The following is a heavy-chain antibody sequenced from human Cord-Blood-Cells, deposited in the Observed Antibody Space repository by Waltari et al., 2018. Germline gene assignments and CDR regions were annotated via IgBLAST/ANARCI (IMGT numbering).Heavy chain of an antibody. D-gene: IGHD3-10*01. CDR3: ARGGYGSGNVDY. CDR2: IYYSGST. CDR1: GGSVSSGSYY. Sequence: QVQLQESGPGLVKPSETLSLTCTVSGGSVSSGSYYWSWIRQPPGKGLEWIGYIYYSGSTNYTPSLKSRVTISVDTSKNQFSLKLSSVTAADTAVYYCARGGYGSGNVDYWGHGTLVTVSS. V-gene: IGHV4-61*01. J-gene: IGHJ4*01.